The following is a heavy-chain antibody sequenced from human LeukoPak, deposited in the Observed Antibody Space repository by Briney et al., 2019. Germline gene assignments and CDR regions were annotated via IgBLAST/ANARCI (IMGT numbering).Heavy chain of an antibody. CDR3: ARQTYYDILTGSEFDY. D-gene: IGHD3-9*01. CDR2: IYYSGST. J-gene: IGHJ4*02. Sequence: SETLSLTCPVSGGSISSSSYYWGWIRQPPGKGLEWIGSIYYSGSTYYNPSLKSRVTISVDTSKNQFSLKLSSVTAADTAVYYCARQTYYDILTGSEFDYWGQGTLVTVSS. CDR1: GGSISSSSYY. V-gene: IGHV4-39*01.